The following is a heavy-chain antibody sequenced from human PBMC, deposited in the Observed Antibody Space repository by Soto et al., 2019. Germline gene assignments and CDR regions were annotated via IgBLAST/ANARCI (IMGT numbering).Heavy chain of an antibody. D-gene: IGHD1-26*01. Sequence: QVQLVQSGAEVKKPGSSVKVSRKASGGTFSSYTISWVRQAPGQGLEWMGRIIPILGITNYAQKFQGRVTPLLGITSHATKFQGGVTVTADKSTSTADMELSSLRSEDTAVYYCARESRGSSPGGVGFDYWGQGTLVTVSS. V-gene: IGHV1-69*08. CDR3: ARESRGSSPGGVGFDY. J-gene: IGHJ4*02. CDR2: IIPILGIT. CDR1: GGTFSSYT.